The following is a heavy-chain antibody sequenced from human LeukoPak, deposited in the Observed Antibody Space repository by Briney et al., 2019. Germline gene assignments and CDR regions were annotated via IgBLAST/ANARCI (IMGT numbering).Heavy chain of an antibody. J-gene: IGHJ4*02. CDR3: ATQIDYDFWSGYYGY. V-gene: IGHV3-23*01. D-gene: IGHD3-3*01. Sequence: GGSLRLSCAATGFTFSSYTMSWVRQAPGKGLEWVSAISGSGGSTYYADSVKGRFTISRDNSKNTLYLQMNSLRAEDTAVYYCATQIDYDFWSGYYGYWGQGTLVTVSS. CDR2: ISGSGGST. CDR1: GFTFSSYT.